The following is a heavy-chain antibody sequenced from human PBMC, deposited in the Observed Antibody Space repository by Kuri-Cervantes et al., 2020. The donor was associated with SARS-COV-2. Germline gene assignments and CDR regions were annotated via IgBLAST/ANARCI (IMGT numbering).Heavy chain of an antibody. CDR1: GDSVSSNSVA. CDR3: ARGRSRSYFGS. CDR2: TYYRTKWYN. J-gene: IGHJ4*02. V-gene: IGHV6-1*01. Sequence: LRLSCAISGDSVSSNSVAWNWIRQSPSRDLEWLGRTYYRTKWYNDYAVSVKSRITINPDTSKNQFSMQLNSVTPEDTAVYYCARGRSRSYFGSWGQGTLVTVST.